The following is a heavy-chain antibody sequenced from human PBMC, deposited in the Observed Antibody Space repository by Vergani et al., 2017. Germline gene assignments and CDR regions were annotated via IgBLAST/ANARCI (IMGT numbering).Heavy chain of an antibody. CDR1: GGSFSGYY. J-gene: IGHJ4*02. CDR3: ARRAYSGYDYGY. CDR2: INYSGNT. V-gene: IGHV4-34*01. Sequence: QVQLQQWGAGLLQPSETLSLPCAVYGGSFSGYYWSWIRQPPGKGLAWIGEINYSGNTNYNPSLKSRITISVDTSKHQFSLKLSSVTAADTAVYYCARRAYSGYDYGYWGQGTLVTVSS. D-gene: IGHD5-12*01.